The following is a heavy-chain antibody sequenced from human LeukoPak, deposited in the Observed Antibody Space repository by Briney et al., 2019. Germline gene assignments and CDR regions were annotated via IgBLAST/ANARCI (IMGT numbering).Heavy chain of an antibody. CDR2: ISWNSGSI. V-gene: IGHV3-9*01. Sequence: QSGGSLRLSCAASGFTFDDYGMSWVRQAPGKGLEWVSGISWNSGSIGYADSVKGRFTISRDNAKNSLYLQMNSLRAEDTALYYCAKDFRYSSSWYSSPYFDYWGQGTLVTVSS. D-gene: IGHD6-13*01. CDR1: GFTFDDYG. J-gene: IGHJ4*02. CDR3: AKDFRYSSSWYSSPYFDY.